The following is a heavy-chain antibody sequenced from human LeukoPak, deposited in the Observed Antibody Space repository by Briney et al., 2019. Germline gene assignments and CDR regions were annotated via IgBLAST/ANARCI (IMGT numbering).Heavy chain of an antibody. D-gene: IGHD2-2*01. CDR2: ISGSGGST. Sequence: GGSLRLSCAASGFTFSSYAMSWVRQAPGKGLEWVSTISGSGGSTYYADSVKGRFTISRDNSKNTLYLQMNSLRAEDTAVYYCAKGSCSSTSCYLRDYWGQGTLVTVSS. CDR1: GFTFSSYA. V-gene: IGHV3-23*01. J-gene: IGHJ4*02. CDR3: AKGSCSSTSCYLRDY.